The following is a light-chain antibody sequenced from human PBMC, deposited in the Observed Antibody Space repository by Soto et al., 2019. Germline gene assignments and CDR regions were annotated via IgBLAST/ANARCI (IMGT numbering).Light chain of an antibody. V-gene: IGLV2-14*01. Sequence: QSVLTQPACVSGSPGQSITISCTGTSSDVGNYKYVSWYQQHPGKAPKLMIYEVSNRPSGVSNRFSGSKSGNTASLTISGLQAEDETDYYCFSYTSSGTYVFGTGTKATVL. CDR3: FSYTSSGTYV. J-gene: IGLJ1*01. CDR2: EVS. CDR1: SSDVGNYKY.